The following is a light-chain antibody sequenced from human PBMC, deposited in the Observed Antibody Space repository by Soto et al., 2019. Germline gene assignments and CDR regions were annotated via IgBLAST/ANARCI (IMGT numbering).Light chain of an antibody. CDR3: QQRSNWL. CDR1: QTVRNS. CDR2: DAS. V-gene: IGKV3-11*01. Sequence: EIVLTQSPGTLSLSPGERAILSCRASQTVRNSVALYQQKPGQAPRLLVYDASNGATGIPARFSGSGSGTDLTLTISSLEPEDFAVYYCQQRSNWLFGPGTKVDIK. J-gene: IGKJ3*01.